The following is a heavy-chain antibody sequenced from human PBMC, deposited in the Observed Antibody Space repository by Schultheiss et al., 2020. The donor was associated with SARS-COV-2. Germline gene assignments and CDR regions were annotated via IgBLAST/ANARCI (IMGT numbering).Heavy chain of an antibody. D-gene: IGHD5-24*01. CDR2: INHSGST. J-gene: IGHJ6*02. CDR3: ARDGPLVAPKVTLQNYGMDV. CDR1: GGSFSGYY. V-gene: IGHV4-34*01. Sequence: SETLSLTCAVYGGSFSGYYWSWIRQPPGKGLEWIGEINHSGSTNYNPSLKSRVTISVDTSKNQFSLKLSSVTAADTAVYYCARDGPLVAPKVTLQNYGMDVWGQGTTVTVSS.